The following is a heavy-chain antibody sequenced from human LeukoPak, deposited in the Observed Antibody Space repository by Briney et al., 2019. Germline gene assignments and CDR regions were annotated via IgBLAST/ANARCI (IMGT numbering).Heavy chain of an antibody. CDR1: GFTFTSSA. J-gene: IGHJ4*02. CDR2: IVVGSGNT. Sequence: SVKVSCKASGFTFTSSAVQWVRQARGQRLEWIGWIVVGSGNTNYAQKFQERVTITRDMSTSTAYMELSSLRSEDTAVYYCAEYCSSTSCYTKVDYWGQGTLVTVSS. V-gene: IGHV1-58*01. CDR3: AEYCSSTSCYTKVDY. D-gene: IGHD2-2*02.